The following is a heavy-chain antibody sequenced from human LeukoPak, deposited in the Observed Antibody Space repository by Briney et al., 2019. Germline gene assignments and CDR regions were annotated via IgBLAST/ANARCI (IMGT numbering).Heavy chain of an antibody. J-gene: IGHJ6*03. D-gene: IGHD4-17*01. CDR1: GFTFSSYS. CDR3: ARAFYGANYYYYYMDV. Sequence: GGSLRLSCAASGFTFSSYSMNWVRQAPGKGLEWVSSISSSSSYIYYADSAKGRFTISRDNAKNSLYLQMNSLRAEDTAVYYCARAFYGANYYYYYMDVWGKGTTVTVSS. CDR2: ISSSSSYI. V-gene: IGHV3-21*01.